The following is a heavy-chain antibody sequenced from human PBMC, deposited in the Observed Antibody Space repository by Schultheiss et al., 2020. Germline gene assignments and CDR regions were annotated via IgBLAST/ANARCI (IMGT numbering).Heavy chain of an antibody. D-gene: IGHD2-15*01. V-gene: IGHV4-4*02. Sequence: SEKLSLPCSVSGGSISSSHWWSWVRQPPGKGLEWIGELYHSGSTHSPPSLKRRVTISVDKSKNQFSLKLSSVTAADTAVYYCARVYCSGGSCYYFDYWGQGTLVTVSS. CDR3: ARVYCSGGSCYYFDY. CDR2: LYHSGST. J-gene: IGHJ4*02. CDR1: GGSISSSHW.